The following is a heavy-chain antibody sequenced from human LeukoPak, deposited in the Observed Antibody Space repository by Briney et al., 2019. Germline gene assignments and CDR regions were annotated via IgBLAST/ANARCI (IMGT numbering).Heavy chain of an antibody. V-gene: IGHV4-39*01. CDR1: GGSISSSSYY. Sequence: SETLSLTCTVSGGSISSSSYYWGWIRQPPGKGLEWIGSIYYSGSTYYNPSLKSRVTLSVDTSKNQFSLKVSSVTAADTAVYCCAILAGYRVPYWGQGSLVIVSS. CDR3: AILAGYRVPY. D-gene: IGHD5-24*01. J-gene: IGHJ4*02. CDR2: IYYSGST.